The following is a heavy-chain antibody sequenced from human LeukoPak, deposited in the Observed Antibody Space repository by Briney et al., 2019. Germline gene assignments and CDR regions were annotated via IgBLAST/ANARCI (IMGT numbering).Heavy chain of an antibody. CDR1: GFTFSSYG. CDR3: ARDSGGDLDAFDI. V-gene: IGHV3-30*03. D-gene: IGHD2-21*02. CDR2: ISYDGSNK. J-gene: IGHJ3*02. Sequence: GRSLRLSCAASGFTFSSYGMHWVRQAPGKGLEWVAVISYDGSNKYYADSVKGRFTISRDNSKNTLYLQMNSLRAEDTAVYYCARDSGGDLDAFDIWGQGTMVTVSS.